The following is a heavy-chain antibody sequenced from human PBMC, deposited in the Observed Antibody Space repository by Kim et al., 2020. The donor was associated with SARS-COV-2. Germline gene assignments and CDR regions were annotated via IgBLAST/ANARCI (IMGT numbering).Heavy chain of an antibody. Sequence: GGSLRLSCVASGFNSTNYGMHWVRQAPSKGLEWVGIVSYEGRNTYYAGSVKGRFAISRDNSKNTLYLQMNSLKTEDTARYFCVKEAAFTTVVVDYYFDYWGQGTRVTVSS. D-gene: IGHD2-15*01. CDR1: GFNSTNYG. V-gene: IGHV3-30*18. J-gene: IGHJ4*02. CDR3: VKEAAFTTVVVDYYFDY. CDR2: VSYEGRNT.